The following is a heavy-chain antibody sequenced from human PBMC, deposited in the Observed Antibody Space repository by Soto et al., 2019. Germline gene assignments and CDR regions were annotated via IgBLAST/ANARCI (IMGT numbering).Heavy chain of an antibody. J-gene: IGHJ6*03. D-gene: IGHD2-2*01. CDR2: VHSSGSI. V-gene: IGHV4-4*09. CDR1: GGSISGYY. CDR3: ARLYSDGTTSPHYYYMDV. Sequence: ETLSLTCTVSGGSISGYYWSWVRQPPGRGLEWIGYVHSSGSINYNPSLKSRVTISVDTSKNQFSLRLNSVTAADTAVYYCARLYSDGTTSPHYYYMDVWGKGTTVTVFS.